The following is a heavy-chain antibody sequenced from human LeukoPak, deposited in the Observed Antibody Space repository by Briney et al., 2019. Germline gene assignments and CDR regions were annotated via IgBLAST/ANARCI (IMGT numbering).Heavy chain of an antibody. D-gene: IGHD4-17*01. Sequence: GESLKISCKGSGYSFTNYWIGWVRQMPGKGLEWMGIIYPGDSDTRYNPSSQDQVTISADKSISTTYLQWGSLKASDTAIYYCARRRLGDYVEVSDHWGQGTLVTVSS. V-gene: IGHV5-51*01. CDR2: IYPGDSDT. CDR1: GYSFTNYW. J-gene: IGHJ4*02. CDR3: ARRRLGDYVEVSDH.